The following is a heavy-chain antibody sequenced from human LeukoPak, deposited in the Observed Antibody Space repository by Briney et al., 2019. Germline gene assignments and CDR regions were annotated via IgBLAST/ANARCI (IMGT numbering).Heavy chain of an antibody. D-gene: IGHD5-18*01. CDR1: GFLFSTYW. Sequence: GGSLRLSCAASGFLFSTYWMSWVRRAPGKGLEWVANIKEDGSEKSYVDSVKGRFTISRDNAKNSLYLQMNSLRAEDTALYYCAKVPRGYSYGRASYFDYWGQGTLVTVSS. CDR3: AKVPRGYSYGRASYFDY. CDR2: IKEDGSEK. J-gene: IGHJ4*02. V-gene: IGHV3-7*03.